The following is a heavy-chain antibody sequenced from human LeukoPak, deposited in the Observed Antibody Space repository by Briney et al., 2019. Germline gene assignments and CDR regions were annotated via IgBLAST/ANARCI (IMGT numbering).Heavy chain of an antibody. V-gene: IGHV1-69*04. CDR1: GGTFSSYA. D-gene: IGHD6-6*01. J-gene: IGHJ4*02. CDR2: IIPILGIA. Sequence: SVKVSCKASGGTFSSYAISWVRQAPAQGFEWMGRIIPILGIANYAQKFQGRVTITADKSTSTAYMELSSLRSEDTAVYYCAKDTSSSSGREFDYWGQGTLVTVSS. CDR3: AKDTSSSSGREFDY.